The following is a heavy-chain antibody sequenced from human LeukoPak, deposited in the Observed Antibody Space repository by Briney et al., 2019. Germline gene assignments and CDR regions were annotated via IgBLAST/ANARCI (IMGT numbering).Heavy chain of an antibody. Sequence: GASVKVSCKASGYTFTGYYMHWVRQAPGQGLEWMGWINPNSGGTNYAQKFQGRVTMTRDTSISTAYMELSRLRSDDTAVYYCARDLAGTGAGTDYWGQGTLVTVSS. CDR2: INPNSGGT. J-gene: IGHJ4*02. CDR3: ARDLAGTGAGTDY. CDR1: GYTFTGYY. V-gene: IGHV1-2*02. D-gene: IGHD6-19*01.